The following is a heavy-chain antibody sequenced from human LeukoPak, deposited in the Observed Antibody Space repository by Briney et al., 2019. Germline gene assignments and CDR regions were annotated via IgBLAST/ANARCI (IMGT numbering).Heavy chain of an antibody. CDR1: GFTVSSNY. CDR2: IYSGGST. V-gene: IGHV3-66*01. J-gene: IGHJ3*02. CDR3: AKDFVVVPAAIRSVFDI. Sequence: GGSLRLSCAASGFTVSSNYMSWVRQAPGKGLEWVSVIYSGGSTYYADSVKGRFTISRDNSKNTLYLQMNSLRAEDTAVYYCAKDFVVVPAAIRSVFDIGAKGKMVTVSP. D-gene: IGHD2-2*01.